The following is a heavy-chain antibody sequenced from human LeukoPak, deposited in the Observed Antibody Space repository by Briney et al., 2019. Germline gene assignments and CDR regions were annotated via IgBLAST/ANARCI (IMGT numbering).Heavy chain of an antibody. J-gene: IGHJ4*02. CDR3: ARDPRYSSGWYCFDY. V-gene: IGHV1-69*13. CDR1: GGTFSSYA. CDR2: IIPIFGTA. D-gene: IGHD6-19*01. Sequence: GASVKVSCKASGGTFSSYAISWVRQAPGQGLEWMGGIIPIFGTANYAQKFQGRVTITADESTSTAYMELSSLRSEDTAVYYCARDPRYSSGWYCFDYWGQGTLVTVSS.